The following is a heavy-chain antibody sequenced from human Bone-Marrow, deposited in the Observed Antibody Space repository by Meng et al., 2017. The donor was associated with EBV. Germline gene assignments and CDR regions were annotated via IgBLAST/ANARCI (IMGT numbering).Heavy chain of an antibody. CDR2: INEDGGIT. Sequence: AARGGRVQPGGSLSRSCAVSGFSFRTFGMHWVRQVPGKGLVWVARINEDGGITNYADSVKGRFTISRDNTRNTLYLQMNNLRAEDTAVYFCSRDLAGPFDDWGQGTLVTVSS. CDR1: GFSFRTFG. CDR3: SRDLAGPFDD. J-gene: IGHJ4*02. V-gene: IGHV3-74*01.